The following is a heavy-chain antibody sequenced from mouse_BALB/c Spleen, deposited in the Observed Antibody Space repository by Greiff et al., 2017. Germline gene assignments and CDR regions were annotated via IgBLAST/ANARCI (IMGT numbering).Heavy chain of an antibody. V-gene: IGHV5-6-5*01. J-gene: IGHJ2*01. D-gene: IGHD2-4*01. CDR1: GFTFSSYA. CDR3: ARERSIYYDYDVGY. CDR2: ISSGGST. Sequence: EVKLQESGGGLVKPGGSLKLSCAASGFTFSSYAMSWVRQTPEKRLEWVASISSGGSTYYPDSVKGRFTISRDNARNILYLQMSSLRSEDTAMYYCARERSIYYDYDVGYWGQGTTLTVSS.